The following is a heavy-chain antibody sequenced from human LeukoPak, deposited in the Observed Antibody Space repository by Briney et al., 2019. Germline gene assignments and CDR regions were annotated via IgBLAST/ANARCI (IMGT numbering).Heavy chain of an antibody. Sequence: GESLKISCKGSGYSFTSYWIGWVRQMPGKGLEWMGIINPGDSDTRYSPSFQGQVTISADKSISTAYLQWSSLKASDTAMYYCARREYYYDSSGYPYPAHLNYWGQGTLVTVSS. CDR3: ARREYYYDSSGYPYPAHLNY. V-gene: IGHV5-51*01. J-gene: IGHJ4*02. CDR2: INPGDSDT. D-gene: IGHD3-22*01. CDR1: GYSFTSYW.